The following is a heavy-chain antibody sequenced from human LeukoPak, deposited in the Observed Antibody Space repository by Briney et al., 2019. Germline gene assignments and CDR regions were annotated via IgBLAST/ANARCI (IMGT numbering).Heavy chain of an antibody. CDR1: GYTFTSYY. CDR3: ARAFIAAAGTYGMDV. J-gene: IGHJ6*02. Sequence: SVRVSCKASGYTFTSYYMHWVRQAPGQGLEWMGIINPSGGSTSYAQKFQGRVTMTRDTSTSTVYMELSSLRSEDTAVYYCARAFIAAAGTYGMDVWGQGTTVTVSS. D-gene: IGHD6-13*01. CDR2: INPSGGST. V-gene: IGHV1-46*01.